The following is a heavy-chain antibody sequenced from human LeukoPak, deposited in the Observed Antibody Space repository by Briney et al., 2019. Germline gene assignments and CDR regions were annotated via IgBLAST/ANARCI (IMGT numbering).Heavy chain of an antibody. V-gene: IGHV5-51*01. CDR3: ARQYYDFWSGYYEPFDY. D-gene: IGHD3-3*01. Sequence: GESLKISRKGSGYSFTSYWIGWVRQMPGKGLEWMGIIYPGDSDTRYSPSFQGQVTISADKSISTAYLQWSSLKASDTAMYYCARQYYDFWSGYYEPFDYWGQGTLVTVSS. CDR2: IYPGDSDT. CDR1: GYSFTSYW. J-gene: IGHJ4*02.